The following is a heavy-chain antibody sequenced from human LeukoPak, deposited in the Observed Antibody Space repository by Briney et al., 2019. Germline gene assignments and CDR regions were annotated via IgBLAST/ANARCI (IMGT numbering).Heavy chain of an antibody. CDR1: GFTFSIYG. CDR3: ARDYLCAFDI. Sequence: GGSLRLSCAASGFTFSIYGMHCVRQGPGRGLVWVLRINTDGSSTSNTDSVKGRFTISRDNAKNTLYLQMNSLRAEDTAVYYCARDYLCAFDIWGQGTMVTVSS. V-gene: IGHV3-74*01. J-gene: IGHJ3*02. D-gene: IGHD5-12*01. CDR2: INTDGSST.